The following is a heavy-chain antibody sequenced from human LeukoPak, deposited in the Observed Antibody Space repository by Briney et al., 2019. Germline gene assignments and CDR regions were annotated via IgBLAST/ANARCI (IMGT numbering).Heavy chain of an antibody. CDR2: IIPIFGTA. J-gene: IGHJ3*02. D-gene: IGHD3-22*01. V-gene: IGHV1-69*13. CDR3: ARDRRYYYDSSGYEGDAFDI. Sequence: SVKVSCKASGGTFSSYAISWVRQAPGQGLEWMGGIIPIFGTANYAQKFQGRVTITADESTSTAYMELSSLRSEDTAVYYCARDRRYYYDSSGYEGDAFDIWGQGTMVTVSS. CDR1: GGTFSSYA.